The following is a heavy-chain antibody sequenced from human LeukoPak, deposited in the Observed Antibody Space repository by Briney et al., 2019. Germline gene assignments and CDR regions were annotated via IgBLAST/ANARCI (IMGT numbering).Heavy chain of an antibody. CDR1: GFTFSSYS. Sequence: GGSLRLSCAASGFTFSSYSMNWVRQASGKGLEWVSSISSSSSYIYYADSVKGRFTISRDNAKNSLYLQMNSLRAEDTAVYYCAFGYSYGYSAFDIWGQGTMVTVSS. V-gene: IGHV3-21*01. D-gene: IGHD5-18*01. CDR3: AFGYSYGYSAFDI. CDR2: ISSSSSYI. J-gene: IGHJ3*02.